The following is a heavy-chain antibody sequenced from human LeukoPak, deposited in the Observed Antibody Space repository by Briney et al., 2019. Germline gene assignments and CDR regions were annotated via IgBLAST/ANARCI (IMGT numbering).Heavy chain of an antibody. CDR2: IYYSGST. CDR3: ARGSYYYGSGSQTPSYDY. Sequence: ETLSLTCSVSDGSINSGTYYWAWIRQPPGKGLEWIGSIYYSGSTYYNPSLKSRVTISVDTSKNQFSLKLSSVTAADTAVYYCARGSYYYGSGSQTPSYDYWGQGTLVTVSS. CDR1: DGSINSGTYY. V-gene: IGHV4-39*07. D-gene: IGHD3-10*01. J-gene: IGHJ4*02.